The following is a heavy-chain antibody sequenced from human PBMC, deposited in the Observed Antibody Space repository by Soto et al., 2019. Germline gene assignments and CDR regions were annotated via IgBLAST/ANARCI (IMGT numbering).Heavy chain of an antibody. Sequence: QVQLQESGPGLVKPSQTLSLTCTVSGGSISSGGYYWSWIRQHPGKGLEWIGYIYYSGSTYYNPSTKSRVTISVDTSKNQFALQLSSVIAADTAVYYCARAVLPPRAEFDPWGQGTLVTVSS. D-gene: IGHD1-26*01. CDR1: GGSISSGGYY. CDR2: IYYSGST. CDR3: ARAVLPPRAEFDP. V-gene: IGHV4-31*03. J-gene: IGHJ5*02.